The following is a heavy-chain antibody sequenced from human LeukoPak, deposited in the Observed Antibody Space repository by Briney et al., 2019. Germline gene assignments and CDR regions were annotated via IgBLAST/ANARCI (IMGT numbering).Heavy chain of an antibody. V-gene: IGHV5-51*01. CDR3: ASSEYYYDSSGYPYNYFDY. CDR2: IYPGDSDT. Sequence: GESLKIACKGSGYSFTSYWIGWVRQMPGKGLEWMGIIYPGDSDTRYSPSFQGQVTISADKSISTAYLQWSSLKASDTAMYYCASSEYYYDSSGYPYNYFDYWGPGTLVTVSS. J-gene: IGHJ4*02. D-gene: IGHD3-22*01. CDR1: GYSFTSYW.